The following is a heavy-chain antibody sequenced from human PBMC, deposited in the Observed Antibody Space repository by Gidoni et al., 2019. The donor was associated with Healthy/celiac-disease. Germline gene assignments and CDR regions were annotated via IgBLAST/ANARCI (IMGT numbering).Heavy chain of an antibody. D-gene: IGHD6-6*01. CDR1: GGSFSGYY. Sequence: QVQLQQWGAGLLKPSETLSLTCAVYGGSFSGYYWSWIRQPPGKGLEWIGEINHSGSTNYNPSLKSRVTISVDTSKNQFSLKLSSVTAADTAVYYCARGQREYSSSSNWFDPWGQGTLVTVSS. V-gene: IGHV4-34*01. CDR2: INHSGST. J-gene: IGHJ5*02. CDR3: ARGQREYSSSSNWFDP.